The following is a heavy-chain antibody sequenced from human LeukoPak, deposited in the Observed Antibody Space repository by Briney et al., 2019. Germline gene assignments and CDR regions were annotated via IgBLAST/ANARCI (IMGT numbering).Heavy chain of an antibody. Sequence: RASETLSLTCTVSGGSINGYYWSWIRQPPGKGLEWIGYICYSGSTNYNPSLKSRVTISVDTSKNQFSLKLSSVTAADTAVYYCARASYYYGSGIDYWGQGTLVTVSS. CDR2: ICYSGST. CDR3: ARASYYYGSGIDY. D-gene: IGHD3-10*01. J-gene: IGHJ4*02. CDR1: GGSINGYY. V-gene: IGHV4-59*01.